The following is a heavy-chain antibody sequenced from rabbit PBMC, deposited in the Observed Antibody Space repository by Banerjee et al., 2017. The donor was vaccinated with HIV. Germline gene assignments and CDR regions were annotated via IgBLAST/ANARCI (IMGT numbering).Heavy chain of an antibody. D-gene: IGHD6-1*01. Sequence: EESGGDLVKPEGSLTLTCTASGFSFSRSYWICWVRQAPGKGLEWIACIYAGSIGTTYYASWAKGRFTISKTSSTTVTLQMTSLTAADTATYFCARGDYSNGYTSDLWGQGTLVTVS. CDR1: GFSFSRSYW. V-gene: IGHV1S45*01. CDR2: IYAGSIGTT. CDR3: ARGDYSNGYTSDL. J-gene: IGHJ4*01.